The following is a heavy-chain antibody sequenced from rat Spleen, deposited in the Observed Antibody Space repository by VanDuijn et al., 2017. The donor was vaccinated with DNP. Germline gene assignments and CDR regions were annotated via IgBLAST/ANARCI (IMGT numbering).Heavy chain of an antibody. CDR3: TRGGQPWFAY. CDR2: MRYDGDT. CDR1: GFSLTDYS. Sequence: QVQLKKSGPGLVQPSQTLSLTCTVSGFSLTDYSVHWVRQPPGKGLEWMGRMRYDGDTYYNSALKSRLSISRDTSKSQVFLKLNILQTEDTAIYYCTRGGQPWFAYWGQGTLVTVSS. D-gene: IGHD3-4*01. V-gene: IGHV2S30*01. J-gene: IGHJ3*01.